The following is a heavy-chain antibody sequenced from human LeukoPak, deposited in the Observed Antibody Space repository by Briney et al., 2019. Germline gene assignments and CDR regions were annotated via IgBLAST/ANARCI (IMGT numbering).Heavy chain of an antibody. CDR3: ARGFYGGSDYYFDY. Sequence: ASVKVSCKASGYTFTSYGISWVRQAPGQGLEWMGWISAYNGNTNYARELQGRVTMTTDTSTSTAYMELRSLRSDDTAVYYCARGFYGGSDYYFDYWGQGTLVTVSS. CDR2: ISAYNGNT. V-gene: IGHV1-18*01. D-gene: IGHD4-23*01. J-gene: IGHJ4*02. CDR1: GYTFTSYG.